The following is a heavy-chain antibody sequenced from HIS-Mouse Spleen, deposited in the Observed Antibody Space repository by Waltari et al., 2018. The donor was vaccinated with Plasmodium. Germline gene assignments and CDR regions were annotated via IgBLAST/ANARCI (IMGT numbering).Heavy chain of an antibody. CDR1: GGSFSGYY. J-gene: IGHJ4*02. V-gene: IGHV4-34*01. CDR2: INHSGST. Sequence: QVQLQQWGAGLLKPSETLSLTCAVYGGSFSGYYWSWIRQPPGKGLGWIGEINHSGSTNCHPTLKSRVTISVDTSKNRFSRKLSSVTAADTAVYYCARGVGYCSGGSCDHYFDYWGQGTLVTVSS. D-gene: IGHD2-15*01. CDR3: ARGVGYCSGGSCDHYFDY.